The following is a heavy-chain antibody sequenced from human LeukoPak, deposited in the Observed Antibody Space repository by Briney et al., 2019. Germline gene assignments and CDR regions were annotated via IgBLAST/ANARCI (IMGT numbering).Heavy chain of an antibody. J-gene: IGHJ5*02. D-gene: IGHD2-15*01. Sequence: GGSLRLSCAASGFTFSSYSMNWVRQAPGKGLEWVSYISSSSSYIYYADSVKGRFTISRDNAKNSLYLQMNSLRAEDTAVYYCARDPGYCSGGSCYRGWFDPWGQGTLVTVSS. CDR3: ARDPGYCSGGSCYRGWFDP. CDR2: ISSSSSYI. CDR1: GFTFSSYS. V-gene: IGHV3-21*05.